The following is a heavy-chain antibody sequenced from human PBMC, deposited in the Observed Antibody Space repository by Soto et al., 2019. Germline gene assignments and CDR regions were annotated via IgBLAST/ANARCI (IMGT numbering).Heavy chain of an antibody. D-gene: IGHD3-22*01. Sequence: ASVKVSCKASGYTFTNYAIQWVRQAPGQRLEWIGWINVGNGNTKYSQKFQGRVTITRDTSASTAYMELSSLRSEDTALYSCARRLSNDNFHDAFDLWGPGTKVTVS. J-gene: IGHJ3*01. CDR3: ARRLSNDNFHDAFDL. CDR1: GYTFTNYA. CDR2: INVGNGNT. V-gene: IGHV1-3*01.